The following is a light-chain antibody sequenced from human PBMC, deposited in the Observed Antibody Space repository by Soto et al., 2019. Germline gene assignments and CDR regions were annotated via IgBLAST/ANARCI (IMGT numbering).Light chain of an antibody. J-gene: IGKJ4*01. V-gene: IGKV3-15*01. Sequence: ILMTQSPATLSASPGERATLSCRASRSISNNVAWYHHKPGQAPKLLLYGASTRATGIPARFSASGSGTEVTLTISSLQYDDFAVYYCHQHNAWPPLTFGGGSKVEF. CDR1: RSISNN. CDR2: GAS. CDR3: HQHNAWPPLT.